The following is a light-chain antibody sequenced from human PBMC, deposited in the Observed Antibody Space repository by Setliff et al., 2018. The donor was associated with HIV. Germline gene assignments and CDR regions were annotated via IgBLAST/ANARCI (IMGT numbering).Light chain of an antibody. J-gene: IGLJ1*01. CDR3: SSYTSSSPPYV. CDR2: DVS. CDR1: SSDVGSYNY. Sequence: LTQPASVSGFPGQSITISCTGSSSDVGSYNYVSWYQQHPGKAPKLMISDVSKRPSGVSNRFSGSKSGNTASLTISGLQAEDEADYYRSSYTSSSPPYVFGTGTKVTVL. V-gene: IGLV2-14*03.